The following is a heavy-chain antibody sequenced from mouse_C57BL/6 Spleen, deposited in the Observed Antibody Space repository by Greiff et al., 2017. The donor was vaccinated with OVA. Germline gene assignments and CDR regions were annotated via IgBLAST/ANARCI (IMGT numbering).Heavy chain of an antibody. D-gene: IGHD2-4*01. Sequence: VQLQESGPGLVAPSQSLSITCTVSGFSLTSYGVHWVRQPPGKGLEWLVVIWSDGSTTYNSALKSRLSISKDNSKSQVFVKMNSLQTDDTAMYYCASGYYDYDGAMDYWGQGTSVTVSS. CDR1: GFSLTSYG. J-gene: IGHJ4*01. V-gene: IGHV2-6*03. CDR3: ASGYYDYDGAMDY. CDR2: IWSDGST.